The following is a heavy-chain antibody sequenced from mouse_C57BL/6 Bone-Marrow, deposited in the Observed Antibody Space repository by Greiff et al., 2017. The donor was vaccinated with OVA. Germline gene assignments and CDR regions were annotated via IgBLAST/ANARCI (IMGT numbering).Heavy chain of an antibody. V-gene: IGHV5-6*01. CDR1: GFTFSSYG. D-gene: IGHD4-1*01. CDR3: ARHRGYWDFDY. Sequence: EVQGVESGGDLVKPGGSLKLSCAASGFTFSSYGMSWVRQTPDKRLEWVATISSGGSYTYYPDSVKGRFTISRDNAKNTLYLQMSSLKSEDTAMYYCARHRGYWDFDYWGQGTTLTVSS. J-gene: IGHJ2*01. CDR2: ISSGGSYT.